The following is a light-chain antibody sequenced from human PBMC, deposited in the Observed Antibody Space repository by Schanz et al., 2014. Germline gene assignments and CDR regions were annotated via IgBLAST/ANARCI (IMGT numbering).Light chain of an antibody. J-gene: IGKJ1*01. Sequence: EIVLTQSPGTLSLSPGERATLSCRASQSVSSNLAWYQQKPGQAPRLLIYGASTRATGIPARFSGSGSGTEFTLTISSLQSEDFAVYYCQQYYYWRTFGQGTKVEIK. CDR3: QQYYYWRT. CDR2: GAS. CDR1: QSVSSN. V-gene: IGKV3-15*01.